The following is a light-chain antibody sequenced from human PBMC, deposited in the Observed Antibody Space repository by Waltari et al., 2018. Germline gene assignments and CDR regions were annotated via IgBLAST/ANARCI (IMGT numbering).Light chain of an antibody. J-gene: IGKJ4*01. CDR3: QQYFDSPLT. V-gene: IGKV4-1*01. Sequence: DIVLTQSPDSLDVSLGERAPINCNSSKSLLYIADKKNYVAWYQEKPGQPPKLLIYWASSRESGVPDRFSGSGSGTDFSLTISSLQAEDVAVYYCQQYFDSPLTFGEGTKVEIK. CDR2: WAS. CDR1: KSLLYIADKKNY.